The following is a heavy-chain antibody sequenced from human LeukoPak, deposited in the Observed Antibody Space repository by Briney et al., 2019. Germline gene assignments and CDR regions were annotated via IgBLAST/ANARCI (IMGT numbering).Heavy chain of an antibody. CDR1: GGTFSSYA. CDR2: IIPIFGTA. D-gene: IGHD2-2*01. V-gene: IGHV1-69*13. CDR3: AIPRGPPAASAHWFDP. J-gene: IGHJ5*02. Sequence: ASVKVSCKASGGTFSSYAISWVRQAPGQGLEWMGGIIPIFGTANYAQKFQGRVTITADESTSTAYMELSSLRSEDTAVYYCAIPRGPPAASAHWFDPWGQGTLATVSS.